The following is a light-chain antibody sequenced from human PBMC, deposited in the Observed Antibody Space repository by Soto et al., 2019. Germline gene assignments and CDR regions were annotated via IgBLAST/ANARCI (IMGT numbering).Light chain of an antibody. Sequence: EIVLTQSPATLSLSPGERATLSCRASQSVSSYLAWYQQKSGQAPRLLIYDASNRATGIPARFSGSGSGTDFTLTISSLAPEDFAVYYCQQRSNLWTFGQGTKVEIK. CDR1: QSVSSY. CDR3: QQRSNLWT. V-gene: IGKV3-11*01. CDR2: DAS. J-gene: IGKJ1*01.